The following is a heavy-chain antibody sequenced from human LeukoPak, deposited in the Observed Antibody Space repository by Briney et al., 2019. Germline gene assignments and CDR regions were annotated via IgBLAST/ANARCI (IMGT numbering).Heavy chain of an antibody. V-gene: IGHV3-30*02. D-gene: IGHD6-13*01. CDR2: IRYDGSNK. J-gene: IGHJ4*02. Sequence: GGSLRLSCAASGFTFSSYGMHWVRQAPGKGLEWVAFIRYDGSNKYYADSVKGRFTISRDNSKNTLYLQMNSLRAEDTAVYYCARAEGAAAAGTRWGQGTLVTVSS. CDR3: ARAEGAAAAGTR. CDR1: GFTFSSYG.